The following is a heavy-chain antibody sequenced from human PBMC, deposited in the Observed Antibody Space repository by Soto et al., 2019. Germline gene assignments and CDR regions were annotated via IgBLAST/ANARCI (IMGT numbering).Heavy chain of an antibody. Sequence: QITLKESGPTLVKPTQTLTLTCTFSGFSLSTSGVGVGWIRQPPGKALEWRALIYWDDDKRYSPSLKSRLTISENTSKNQVVLPMTIMDPVDTATYYCAHNGGYDVARPYNWFDHWGQGTLVTVSS. CDR1: GFSLSTSGVG. J-gene: IGHJ5*02. CDR2: IYWDDDK. D-gene: IGHD5-12*01. CDR3: AHNGGYDVARPYNWFDH. V-gene: IGHV2-5*02.